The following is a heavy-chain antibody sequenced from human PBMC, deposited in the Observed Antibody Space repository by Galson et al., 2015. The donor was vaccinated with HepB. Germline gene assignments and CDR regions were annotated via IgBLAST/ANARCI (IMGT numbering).Heavy chain of an antibody. Sequence: SLRLSCAASGFTFNRNAMHWVRQAPGKGLEWVAVISSDGNNKYYGDSVKGRFTIPRDNSKNTLSLQMNSLRAEDTAVYYCAKDQRFSYYYGLDVWGQGTTVTVSS. D-gene: IGHD3-3*01. J-gene: IGHJ6*02. CDR1: GFTFNRNA. CDR2: ISSDGNNK. V-gene: IGHV3-30*18. CDR3: AKDQRFSYYYGLDV.